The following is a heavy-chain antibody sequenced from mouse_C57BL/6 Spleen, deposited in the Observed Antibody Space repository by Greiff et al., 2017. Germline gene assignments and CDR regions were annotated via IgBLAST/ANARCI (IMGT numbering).Heavy chain of an antibody. CDR3: ARWTGTHFDY. CDR1: GYAFSSYW. D-gene: IGHD4-1*01. Sequence: VHLVESGAELVKPGASVKISCKASGYAFSSYWMNWVKQRPGKGLEWIGQIYPGDGDTNYNGKFKGKATLTADKSSSTAYMQLSSLTSEDSAVYFCARWTGTHFDYWGQGTTLTVSS. V-gene: IGHV1-80*01. J-gene: IGHJ2*01. CDR2: IYPGDGDT.